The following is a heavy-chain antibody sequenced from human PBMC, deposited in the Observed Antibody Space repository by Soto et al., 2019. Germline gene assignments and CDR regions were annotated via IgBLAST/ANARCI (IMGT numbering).Heavy chain of an antibody. CDR3: AIVARVVADPSDY. Sequence: QVQLVESGGGVVQPGRSLRLSCAASGFTFRSYAMHWVRQAPGKGLEWVAVISYDGSNKYYEDSVKGRFTISRDNSKNTLYLQMNSLRAEDTAVYYCAIVARVVADPSDYWVQGTMVTVSS. CDR1: GFTFRSYA. D-gene: IGHD2-15*01. J-gene: IGHJ4*02. V-gene: IGHV3-30-3*01. CDR2: ISYDGSNK.